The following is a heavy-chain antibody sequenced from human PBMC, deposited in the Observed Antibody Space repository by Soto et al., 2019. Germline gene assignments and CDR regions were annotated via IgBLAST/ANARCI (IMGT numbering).Heavy chain of an antibody. V-gene: IGHV1-3*01. Sequence: QVQLVQSGAEVKKPGASVKVSCKASGYIFNRYVMHWVRQAPGQRPEWMGWIDAGNGKTKYSEKFQGRVTITRDTSASTAYLEFTPLRSEDTAVYYCARGRGWYDYWGQGTQVIVSS. CDR3: ARGRGWYDY. D-gene: IGHD6-19*01. CDR1: GYIFNRYV. CDR2: IDAGNGKT. J-gene: IGHJ4*02.